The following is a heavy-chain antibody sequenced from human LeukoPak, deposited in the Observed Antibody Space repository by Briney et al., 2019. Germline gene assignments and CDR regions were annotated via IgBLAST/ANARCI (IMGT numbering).Heavy chain of an antibody. Sequence: SETLSLTCAVYGGSFSGYYWSWIRQPPGKGLEWIGEINHSGSTNYNPSLKSRVTISVDTSKNQFSLKLSSVTAADTAVYYRARGDRGSYGVDYWGQGTLVTVSS. CDR3: ARGDRGSYGVDY. CDR2: INHSGST. V-gene: IGHV4-34*01. J-gene: IGHJ4*02. D-gene: IGHD5-18*01. CDR1: GGSFSGYY.